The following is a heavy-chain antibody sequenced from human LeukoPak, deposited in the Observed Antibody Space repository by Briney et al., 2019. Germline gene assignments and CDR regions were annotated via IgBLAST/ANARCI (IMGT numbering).Heavy chain of an antibody. Sequence: SETLSLTCTVSDDSITMYYWTWIRQPPGKGLEWIGYVDHTGSTKFNPSLNGRVSISRDTSNNFFSLRLRFVTATDTAVYFCARGRVSSSTWYSTYYYYFYMDVWGEGTTVTVSS. CDR2: VDHTGST. V-gene: IGHV4-59*01. J-gene: IGHJ6*03. D-gene: IGHD4-11*01. CDR1: DDSITMYY. CDR3: ARGRVSSSTWYSTYYYYFYMDV.